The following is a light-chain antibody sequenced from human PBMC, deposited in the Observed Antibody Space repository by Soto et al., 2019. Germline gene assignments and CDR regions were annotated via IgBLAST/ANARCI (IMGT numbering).Light chain of an antibody. V-gene: IGLV2-14*01. J-gene: IGLJ1*01. CDR1: SSDVGGYNF. CDR2: EVS. CDR3: SSYTSSSPYV. Sequence: QSALTQPASVSGSPGQSITISCTGTSSDVGGYNFVSWYQHRPGKAPKLIIYEVSKRPSGVSNRFSGSKSANTASLTISGPQGEDEADYYCSSYTSSSPYVFGTGTKLTVL.